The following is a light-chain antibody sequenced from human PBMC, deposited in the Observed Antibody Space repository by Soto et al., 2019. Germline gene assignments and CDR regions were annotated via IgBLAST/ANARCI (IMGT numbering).Light chain of an antibody. CDR2: AVS. CDR3: SSYTISRDVI. V-gene: IGLV2-14*03. Sequence: QSALTQPASVSGSPGQSITISCTGTSSDVGGYDYVSWYQQHPGKAPKLMIYAVSNRPSGVSNRFSGSKSGNTASLTISGLQAEDEADFYCSSYTISRDVIFGGGTKLTVL. CDR1: SSDVGGYDY. J-gene: IGLJ2*01.